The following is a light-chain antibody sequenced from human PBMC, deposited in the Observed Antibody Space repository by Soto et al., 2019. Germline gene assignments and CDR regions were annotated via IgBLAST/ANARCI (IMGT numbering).Light chain of an antibody. Sequence: QSVVTQPASVSGSPGQSITISCTGTSSDIGTYNLVSWYQQHPGKAPKLMIYEVNKRPSGVSDRFSGSKPGNTASLTISGLQAEDEADYYCCSYAGSSTLYVFGTGTKVTVL. CDR2: EVN. CDR3: CSYAGSSTLYV. V-gene: IGLV2-23*02. CDR1: SSDIGTYNL. J-gene: IGLJ1*01.